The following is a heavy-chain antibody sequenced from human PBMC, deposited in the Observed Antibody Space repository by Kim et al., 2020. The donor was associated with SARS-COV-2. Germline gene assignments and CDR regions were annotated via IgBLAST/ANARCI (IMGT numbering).Heavy chain of an antibody. V-gene: IGHV4-34*01. J-gene: IGHJ4*02. CDR2: SGRT. Sequence: SGRTNYNPSLKSRVTISVDTSKNQFSLKLSSVTAADTAVYYCASFPSFGYWGQGTLVTVSS. CDR3: ASFPSFGY.